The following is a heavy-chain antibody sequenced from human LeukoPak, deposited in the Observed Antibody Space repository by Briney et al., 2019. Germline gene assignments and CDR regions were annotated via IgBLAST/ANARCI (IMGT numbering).Heavy chain of an antibody. CDR3: ARAWLVFSWFDP. Sequence: ASVKVSCKASGYTFTSYGISWVRQAPGQGLEWMGWINPNSGGTNYAQKFQGRVTMTRDTSISTAYMELSRLRSDDTAVYYCARAWLVFSWFDPWGQGTLVTVSS. CDR2: INPNSGGT. CDR1: GYTFTSYG. J-gene: IGHJ5*02. D-gene: IGHD6-19*01. V-gene: IGHV1-2*02.